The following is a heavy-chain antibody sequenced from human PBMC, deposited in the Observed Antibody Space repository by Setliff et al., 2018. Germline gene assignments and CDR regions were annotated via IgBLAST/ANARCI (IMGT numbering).Heavy chain of an antibody. D-gene: IGHD4-17*01. CDR3: ARAAVTSGARADYFDN. CDR1: GGPVTRTTTF. J-gene: IGHJ4*02. CDR2: TYDSGST. Sequence: SETLSLTCTVSGGPVTRTTTFWGWVRQTPGKGPEWIGSTYDSGSTYYNPSLNSRVTISEDTSKNQFSLKLTSVTAADAAVYYCARAAVTSGARADYFDNWGRGTLVTVSS. V-gene: IGHV4-39*07.